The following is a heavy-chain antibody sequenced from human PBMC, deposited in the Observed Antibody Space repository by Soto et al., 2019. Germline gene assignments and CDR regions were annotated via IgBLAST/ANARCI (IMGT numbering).Heavy chain of an antibody. V-gene: IGHV3-23*01. CDR1: GFTFSSYA. Sequence: GGSLRLSCAASGFTFSSYAMSWVRQAPGKGLEWVSAISGSGGSTYYADSVKGRFTISRDNSKNTLYLQMNSLRAEDTAVYYCAKDGFPRTYSSSSRFVDKYNWFDPWGQGTLVTVSS. CDR3: AKDGFPRTYSSSSRFVDKYNWFDP. J-gene: IGHJ5*02. D-gene: IGHD6-6*01. CDR2: ISGSGGST.